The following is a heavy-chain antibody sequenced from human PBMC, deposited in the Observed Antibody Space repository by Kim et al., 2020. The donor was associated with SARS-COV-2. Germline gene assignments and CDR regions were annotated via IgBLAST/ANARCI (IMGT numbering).Heavy chain of an antibody. J-gene: IGHJ6*04. CDR2: ISYDGSNK. CDR3: AKDANRGYSYGWTYYYYGMDV. CDR1: GFTFRSYA. Sequence: GGSLRLSCAASGFTFRSYAMHWVRQAPGKGLECVAIISYDGSNKYYADSVKGRFTISRDNSKNTLYLQMNSLRAEDTAVYYCAKDANRGYSYGWTYYYYGMDVRGEATTDTAPS. D-gene: IGHD5-18*01. V-gene: IGHV3-30*04.